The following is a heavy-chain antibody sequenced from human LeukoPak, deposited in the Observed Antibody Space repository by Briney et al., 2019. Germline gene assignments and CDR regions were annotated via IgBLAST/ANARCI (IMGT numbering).Heavy chain of an antibody. CDR2: INTKSGAT. V-gene: IGHV1-2*02. Sequence: ASVKASCKASGYTLTGYCMHWVRQAPGQGLEWLGWINTKSGATNYAQNFQGRVTMTRDTSTSTTYMELKRLRSDDTAVYYCARDLGISGWYAPPLGYFDYWGQGTLLTVSS. J-gene: IGHJ4*02. CDR3: ARDLGISGWYAPPLGYFDY. D-gene: IGHD6-19*01. CDR1: GYTLTGYC.